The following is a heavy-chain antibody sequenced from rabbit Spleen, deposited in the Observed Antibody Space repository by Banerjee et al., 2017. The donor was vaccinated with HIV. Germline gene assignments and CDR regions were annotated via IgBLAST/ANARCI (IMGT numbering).Heavy chain of an antibody. J-gene: IGHJ4*01. CDR1: GVSLNDKDV. CDR2: IDTGSSGFT. CDR3: ARNLENYAGSSYLDL. D-gene: IGHD8-1*01. Sequence: QLEESGGGLVKPGGSLTLTCKASGVSLNDKDVMCWVRQAPGKGLEWIACIDTGSSGFTYFASWAKGRFTISRSTSLNTVDLKMTSLTAADTATYFCARNLENYAGSSYLDLWGQGTLVTVS. V-gene: IGHV1S43*01.